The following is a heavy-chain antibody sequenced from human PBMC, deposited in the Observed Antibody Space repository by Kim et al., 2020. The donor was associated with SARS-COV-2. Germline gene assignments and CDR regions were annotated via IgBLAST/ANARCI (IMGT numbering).Heavy chain of an antibody. CDR2: INSGSSHI. CDR3: AREGLTVAATGWDFDL. D-gene: IGHD6-19*01. V-gene: IGHV3-21*01. Sequence: GGSLRLSCAASGFTFSSYTMTWVRQVPGKGLEWVSSINSGSSHIDAADLLRGLFTISRDNAKNSLYLQMSSLSAKATAISYCAREGLTVAATGWDFDLWGQGTLVTVSS. J-gene: IGHJ4*02. CDR1: GFTFSSYT.